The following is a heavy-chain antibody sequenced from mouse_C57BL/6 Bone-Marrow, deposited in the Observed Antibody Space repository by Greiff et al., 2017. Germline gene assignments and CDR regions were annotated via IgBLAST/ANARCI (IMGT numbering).Heavy chain of an antibody. CDR2: ISSGGDYI. J-gene: IGHJ4*01. D-gene: IGHD2-4*01. Sequence: EVKLVESGEGLVKPGGSLKLSCAASGFTFSSYALSWVRQTPEKRLEWVAYISSGGDYIYYADTVKGRFTISRDNARNTLYLQMSSLKSEDTAMYYCTRAYDYVLYAMDYWGQGTSVTVSS. CDR1: GFTFSSYA. CDR3: TRAYDYVLYAMDY. V-gene: IGHV5-9-1*02.